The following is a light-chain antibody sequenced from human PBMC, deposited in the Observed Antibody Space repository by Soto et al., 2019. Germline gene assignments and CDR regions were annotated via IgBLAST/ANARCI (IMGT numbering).Light chain of an antibody. CDR1: QSVGSSY. Sequence: EVVLTQSPGTLSLSPGERATLSCRASQSVGSSYLAWYQQKPGQAPRVLIYGTSSRATGIPDRFSGSGSGKDFTLTISRLEPEDFAVYYCQQYTTSSWTLGQGTKVDTK. J-gene: IGKJ1*01. CDR3: QQYTTSSWT. CDR2: GTS. V-gene: IGKV3-20*01.